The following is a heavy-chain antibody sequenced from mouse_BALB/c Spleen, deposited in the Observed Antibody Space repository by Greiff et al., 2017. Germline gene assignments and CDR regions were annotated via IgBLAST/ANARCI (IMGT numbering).Heavy chain of an antibody. CDR1: GFTFSDYY. D-gene: IGHD4-1*01. V-gene: IGHV5-4*02. Sequence: EVKLMESGGGLVKPGGSLKLSCAASGFTFSDYYMYWVRQTPEKRLEWVATISDGGSYTYYPDSVKGRFTISRDNAKNNLYLQMSSLKSEDTAMYYCETGKGAYWGQGTLVTVSA. CDR2: ISDGGSYT. CDR3: ETGKGAY. J-gene: IGHJ3*01.